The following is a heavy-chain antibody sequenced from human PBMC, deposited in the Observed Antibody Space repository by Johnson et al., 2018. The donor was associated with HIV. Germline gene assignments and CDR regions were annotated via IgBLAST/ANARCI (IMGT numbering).Heavy chain of an antibody. CDR3: AKSGLFVLVIYAPDVFDF. CDR1: GFTFSSYG. V-gene: IGHV3-30*18. CDR2: ILFDGSNK. J-gene: IGHJ3*01. D-gene: IGHD2-8*02. Sequence: VQLVESGGGVVQPGRSLRLSCAASGFTFSSYGMHWVRQAPGKGLEWVAVILFDGSNKYYAASVKGRFTISRDNSKNTLYLQMNSLRAEDTAVYYCAKSGLFVLVIYAPDVFDFWGQGTMVTVSS.